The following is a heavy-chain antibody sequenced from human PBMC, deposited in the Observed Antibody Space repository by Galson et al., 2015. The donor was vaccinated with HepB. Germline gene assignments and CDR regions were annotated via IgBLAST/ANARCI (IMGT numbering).Heavy chain of an antibody. Sequence: SLRLSCAASGFTFSDYYMSWIRQAPGKGLEWVSYISSSSSYTNYADSVKGRFTISRDNAKNSLYLQMNSLRAEDTAAYYCARKGGGYNSGWYGYWGQGTLVTVSS. CDR2: ISSSSSYT. CDR1: GFTFSDYY. V-gene: IGHV3-11*06. CDR3: ARKGGGYNSGWYGY. J-gene: IGHJ4*02. D-gene: IGHD6-19*01.